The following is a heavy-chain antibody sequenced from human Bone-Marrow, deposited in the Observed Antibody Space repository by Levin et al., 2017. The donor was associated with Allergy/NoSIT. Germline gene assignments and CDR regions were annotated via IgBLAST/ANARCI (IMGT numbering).Heavy chain of an antibody. Sequence: PSQTLSLTCTVSGDSIRRYYWSWIRQPPGKGLEWIGYIYYSGSTNYNPSLKSRVTISVDTSKNQFSLDLNFVTAADTAVYYCARDAQTSPTRNYGMDVWGQGTTVTVSS. V-gene: IGHV4-59*01. CDR2: IYYSGST. CDR1: GDSIRRYY. J-gene: IGHJ6*02. CDR3: ARDAQTSPTRNYGMDV.